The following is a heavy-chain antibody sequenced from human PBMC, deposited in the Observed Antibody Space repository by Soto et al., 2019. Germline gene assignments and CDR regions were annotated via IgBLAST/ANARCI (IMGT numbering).Heavy chain of an antibody. CDR1: GGSISGGGSY. J-gene: IGHJ4*02. V-gene: IGHV4-39*02. D-gene: IGHD4-17*01. CDR2: IHYSGST. Sequence: QLQLQESGPGLVKPSETLSLTCIVSGGSISGGGSYWGWIRQVPGKGLEWIGSIHYSGSTSYNPSLKSRATISVDTSKNHFSLKLSSVTATDTAVYYCYDDYIRHWGQGTLVTVSS. CDR3: YDDYIRH.